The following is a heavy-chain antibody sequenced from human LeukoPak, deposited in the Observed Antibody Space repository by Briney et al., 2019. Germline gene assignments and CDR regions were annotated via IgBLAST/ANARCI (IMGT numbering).Heavy chain of an antibody. Sequence: PSETLSLTCTVSGGSISDYYWSWIRQPPGKGLEWIGYIYYTGSTKYKSSLKSRVTISVDTPKNQFSLRLSSVTAADTAVYYCARHDGASSYSWYYYYYMDVWGKGTTVTVSS. CDR2: IYYTGST. D-gene: IGHD3-22*01. CDR1: GGSISDYY. CDR3: ARHDGASSYSWYYYYYMDV. V-gene: IGHV4-59*08. J-gene: IGHJ6*03.